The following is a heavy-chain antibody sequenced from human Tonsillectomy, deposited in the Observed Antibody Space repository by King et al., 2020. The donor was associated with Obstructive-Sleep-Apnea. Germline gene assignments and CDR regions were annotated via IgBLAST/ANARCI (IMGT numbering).Heavy chain of an antibody. CDR3: ARRSHYYGMDV. Sequence: VQLQESGPGLVKPSETLSLTCTVSGGSISTYYWSWIRQPPGKGLEWIGDIYSSGSTNYNPSLKSRVTISVDTSKNQFSLKLSSVTAADTAVYYCARRSHYYGMDVWGQGTTVTVSS. V-gene: IGHV4-59*08. J-gene: IGHJ6*02. CDR1: GGSISTYY. CDR2: IYSSGST.